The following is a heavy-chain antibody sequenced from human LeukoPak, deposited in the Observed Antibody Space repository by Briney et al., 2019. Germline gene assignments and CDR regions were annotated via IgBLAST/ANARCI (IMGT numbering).Heavy chain of an antibody. CDR1: GYTFTGYY. V-gene: IGHV1-2*02. D-gene: IGHD3-22*01. J-gene: IGHJ5*02. CDR2: INPNSGGT. CDR3: ARARYYYDIRVVA. Sequence: AAPVKVSCKASGYTFTGYYMHWVRQAPGQGLEWMGWINPNSGGTNYAQKFQGRVTMTRDTSISTAYMELSRLRSDDTAVYYCARARYYYDIRVVAWGQGTLVTVSS.